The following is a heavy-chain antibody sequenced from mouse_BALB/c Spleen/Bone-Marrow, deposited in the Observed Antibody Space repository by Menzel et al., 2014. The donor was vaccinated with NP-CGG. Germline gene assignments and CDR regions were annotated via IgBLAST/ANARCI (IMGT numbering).Heavy chain of an antibody. CDR1: GYTFTSYV. CDR2: INPYNDGT. CDR3: XXPYXRXDALDX. V-gene: IGHV1-14*01. D-gene: IGHD2-14*01. Sequence: VQLQQSGPELVKPGASVKMSCKASGYTFTSYVMHWVKQEPGQGLEWIGYINPYNDGTKYNEKFKGKATLTSDKSSSTAYMELSXXXXXXXXXXXCXXPYXRXDALDXWGQGTSVTVSS. J-gene: IGHJ4*01.